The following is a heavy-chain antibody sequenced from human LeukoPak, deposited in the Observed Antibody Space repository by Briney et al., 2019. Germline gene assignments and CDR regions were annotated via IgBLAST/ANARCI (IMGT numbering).Heavy chain of an antibody. CDR3: ARVRGPVVTLFDY. D-gene: IGHD4-23*01. CDR1: GESISGFY. CDR2: IYYSGST. Sequence: PSETLSLTCTVSGESISGFYWSWIRQPPGKGLEWIGYIYYSGSTNYNPSLKSRVTISVDTSKNQFSLKLSSVTAADTAVYYCARVRGPVVTLFDYWGQGTLVTVSS. J-gene: IGHJ4*02. V-gene: IGHV4-59*01.